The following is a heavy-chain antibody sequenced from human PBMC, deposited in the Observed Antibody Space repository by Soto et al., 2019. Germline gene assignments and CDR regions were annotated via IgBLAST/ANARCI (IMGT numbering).Heavy chain of an antibody. CDR2: IYYSGST. CDR1: GGSVSSGSYY. Sequence: SETLSLTCTVSGGSVSSGSYYWSWIRQPPGKGLEWIGYIYYSGSTNYNPSLKSRVTISVDTSKNQFSLKLSSVTAADTAVYYCATRKSNRYYFDYWGQGTLVTVSS. V-gene: IGHV4-61*01. J-gene: IGHJ4*02. CDR3: ATRKSNRYYFDY.